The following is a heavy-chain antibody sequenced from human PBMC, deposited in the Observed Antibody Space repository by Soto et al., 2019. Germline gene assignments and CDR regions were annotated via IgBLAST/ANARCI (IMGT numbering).Heavy chain of an antibody. V-gene: IGHV3-30*18. CDR3: AKSEDDSSAYVGYFDY. D-gene: IGHD3-22*01. J-gene: IGHJ4*02. CDR1: GLTFTTSS. CDR2: ISYDATSQ. Sequence: GGSLSFPSAAAGLTFTTSSYHLVRQALVNGPARQSLISYDATSQDYADSVKGLFTISRDNFKNTLHLQINSLRGEDTAVYYCAKSEDDSSAYVGYFDYWGKGTMVTVSS.